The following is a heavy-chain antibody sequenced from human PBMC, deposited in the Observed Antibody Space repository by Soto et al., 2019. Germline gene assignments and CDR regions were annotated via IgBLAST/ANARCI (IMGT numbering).Heavy chain of an antibody. CDR3: ASSDSRGYYFGS. CDR1: GGSINSGGYY. Sequence: QVQLQESGPGLVKPSQTLSLNCTVSGGSINSGGYYWTWIRQHPGKGLEWIGYIYYSGSTYYNPSPKSRXXKXVXXSNNHFSLRLTSVAAADPAGYYWASSDSRGYYFGSWGLGTLVTVSS. D-gene: IGHD3-22*01. V-gene: IGHV4-31*03. J-gene: IGHJ4*02. CDR2: IYYSGST.